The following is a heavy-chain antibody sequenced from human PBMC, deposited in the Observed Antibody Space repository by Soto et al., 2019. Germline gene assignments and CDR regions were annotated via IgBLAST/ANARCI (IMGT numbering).Heavy chain of an antibody. J-gene: IGHJ6*02. CDR1: GYSFTSYW. D-gene: IGHD5-18*01. CDR3: ARHNRGYSYGYNYYGMDV. V-gene: IGHV5-51*01. Sequence: SLKISCKGSGYSFTSYWIGWVRQMPGKGLEWMGIIYPGDSDTRYSPSFQGQVTISADKSISTAYLQWSSLKASDTAMYYCARHNRGYSYGYNYYGMDVWGQGTTVTVSS. CDR2: IYPGDSDT.